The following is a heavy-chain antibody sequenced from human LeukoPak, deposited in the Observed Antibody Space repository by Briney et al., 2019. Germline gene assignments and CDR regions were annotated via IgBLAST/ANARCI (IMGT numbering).Heavy chain of an antibody. V-gene: IGHV3-7*02. J-gene: IGHJ4*02. CDR1: GFTFSTYW. Sequence: GGSLRLSCVASGFTFSTYWMTWVRQAPGKGLEWVANINQDGTEKNYVDSVKGRSTISRDNAKNSLYLQMNSLRAEDTAVYYCAKNMGDYWGQGTLVTVSS. CDR2: INQDGTEK. D-gene: IGHD2/OR15-2a*01. CDR3: AKNMGDY.